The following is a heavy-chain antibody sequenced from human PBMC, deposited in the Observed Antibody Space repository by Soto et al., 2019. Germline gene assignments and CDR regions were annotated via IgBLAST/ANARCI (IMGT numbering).Heavy chain of an antibody. J-gene: IGHJ4*02. CDR1: GFTFSSYA. D-gene: IGHD3-22*01. Sequence: GGSLRLSCAASGFTFSSYAMSWVRQAPGKGLEWVSAISGSGGSTYYADSVEGRFTISRDNSKNTLYLQMNSLRAEDTAVYYCAKALYPYDSSGYYSSFDYWGQGTLVTVSS. V-gene: IGHV3-23*01. CDR2: ISGSGGST. CDR3: AKALYPYDSSGYYSSFDY.